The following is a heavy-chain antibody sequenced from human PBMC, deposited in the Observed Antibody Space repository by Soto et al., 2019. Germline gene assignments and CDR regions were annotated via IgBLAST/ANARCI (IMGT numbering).Heavy chain of an antibody. CDR2: INHSGST. V-gene: IGHV4-34*01. D-gene: IGHD3-10*01. CDR3: ARDRATRLRGVIPRCFGL. Sequence: PSQTMSLPSTVYDGYFIDYYGRWIRQPPGKGLEWIGEINHSGSTNYNPSLKSRVTISVDTSKNQFSLKLSSVTAADTAVYYCARDRATRLRGVIPRCFGLWGQGTLVTVPS. J-gene: IGHJ5*02. CDR1: DGYFIDYY.